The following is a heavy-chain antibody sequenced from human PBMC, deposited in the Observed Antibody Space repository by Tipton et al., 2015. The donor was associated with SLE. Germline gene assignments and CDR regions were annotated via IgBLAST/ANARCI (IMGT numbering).Heavy chain of an antibody. CDR3: ATYFYDATGYQSVDD. CDR1: GGSVTTYC. J-gene: IGHJ4*02. Sequence: TLSLTCTVPGGSVTTYCWTWIRQPPGKGLDWTGYICNDGSTAYNPSLKGRATISVGTSENQFSLTLYSVTAADTAVYYCATYFYDATGYQSVDDWGQGALVTVSS. V-gene: IGHV4-59*02. D-gene: IGHD3-22*01. CDR2: ICNDGST.